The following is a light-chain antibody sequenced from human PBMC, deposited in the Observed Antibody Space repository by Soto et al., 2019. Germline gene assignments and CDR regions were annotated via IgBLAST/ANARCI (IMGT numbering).Light chain of an antibody. CDR2: WAT. CDR3: QHYYTVPVT. J-gene: IGKJ1*01. CDR1: QTVLRSSNNKNH. V-gene: IGKV4-1*01. Sequence: DIVMTQSPDSLAVSLGGSATINCKSSQTVLRSSNNKNHLAWYQQKPGRAPKMLVSWATTRESGVPDRFSGSGSGTDFTLTISSVQAEDVAVYYCQHYYTVPVTFGQGTKVDI.